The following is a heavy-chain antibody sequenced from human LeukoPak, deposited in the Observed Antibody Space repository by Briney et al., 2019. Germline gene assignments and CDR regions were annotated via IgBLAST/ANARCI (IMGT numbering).Heavy chain of an antibody. J-gene: IGHJ4*02. CDR2: IYTSGST. V-gene: IGHV4-4*07. CDR1: GGSISGYY. Sequence: PSETLSLTCGVSGGSISGYYWNWIRQPAGKGLEWIGRIYTSGSTNYNPSLETRVTLSLDTSKNEFSLKMTSVTAADTAVYYCARQIGDYHNFDCWGQGTLVTVSS. CDR3: ARQIGDYHNFDC. D-gene: IGHD2-21*01.